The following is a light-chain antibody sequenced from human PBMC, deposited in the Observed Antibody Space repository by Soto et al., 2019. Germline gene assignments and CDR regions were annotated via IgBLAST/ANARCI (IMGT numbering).Light chain of an antibody. CDR2: GAS. CDR3: QQYYSTPYT. Sequence: EILMTQSPATLSVSPGDRATLSCRASQSVSNNLAWYQQRPGQAPRLLIYGASTRATGIPARFSGSGSGTEFTLTISSLQSEDFAVYYCQQYYSTPYTFGQGTKLEIK. CDR1: QSVSNN. V-gene: IGKV3-15*01. J-gene: IGKJ2*01.